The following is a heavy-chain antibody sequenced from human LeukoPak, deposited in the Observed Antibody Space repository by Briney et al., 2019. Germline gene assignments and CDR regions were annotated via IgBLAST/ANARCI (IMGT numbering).Heavy chain of an antibody. Sequence: SVKVSCKASGYTFTSYGISWVRQAPGQGLEWMGGIIPIFGTANYAQKFQGRVTITADESTSTAYMELSSLRSEDTAVYYCARGRVRGDYYYYYYMDVWGKGTTVTVSS. CDR1: GYTFTSYG. D-gene: IGHD3-10*01. V-gene: IGHV1-69*13. J-gene: IGHJ6*03. CDR2: IIPIFGTA. CDR3: ARGRVRGDYYYYYYMDV.